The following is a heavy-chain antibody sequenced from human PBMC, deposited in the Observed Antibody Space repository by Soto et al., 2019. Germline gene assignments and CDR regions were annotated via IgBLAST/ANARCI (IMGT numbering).Heavy chain of an antibody. J-gene: IGHJ4*02. CDR1: GGSIGSSSYY. Sequence: SETLSLTCTVSGGSIGSSSYYWGWIRQPPGKGLEWIGSIYYSGSTYYNPSLKSRVTISVDTSKNQFSLKLSSVTAADTAVYYCARPYCSSTSCPPGYWGQGTLVTVSS. D-gene: IGHD2-2*01. CDR3: ARPYCSSTSCPPGY. V-gene: IGHV4-39*01. CDR2: IYYSGST.